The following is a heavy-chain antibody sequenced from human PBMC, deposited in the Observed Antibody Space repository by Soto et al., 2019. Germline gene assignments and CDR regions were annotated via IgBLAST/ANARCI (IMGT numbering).Heavy chain of an antibody. CDR3: PSDVRPNYYDSGNPSYGMDV. CDR1: GFTFSRYC. D-gene: IGHD3-10*01. J-gene: IGHJ6*02. Sequence: GGSLRLSFSASGFTFSRYCIPWSRHAPGKVLDXVAVISYVRNYNFYADSVWGRFTISRDNSKYTLYREMNSLRAEDTAVYYCPSDVRPNYYDSGNPSYGMDVWGQGTAVTVSS. V-gene: IGHV3-30*03. CDR2: ISYVRNYN.